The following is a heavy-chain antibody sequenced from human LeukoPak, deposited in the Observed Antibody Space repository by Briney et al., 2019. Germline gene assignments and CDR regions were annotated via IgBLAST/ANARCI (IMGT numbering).Heavy chain of an antibody. CDR3: ATLTGGDDAFDI. J-gene: IGHJ3*02. V-gene: IGHV4-61*02. D-gene: IGHD4-23*01. CDR2: IYTSGST. Sequence: TSETLSLTCTVSGGSISSGSYYWSWIRQPAGKGLEWIGRIYTSGSTNYNPSLKGRVTISVDTSKNQFSLKLSSVTAADTAVYYCATLTGGDDAFDIWGQGTMVTVSS. CDR1: GGSISSGSYY.